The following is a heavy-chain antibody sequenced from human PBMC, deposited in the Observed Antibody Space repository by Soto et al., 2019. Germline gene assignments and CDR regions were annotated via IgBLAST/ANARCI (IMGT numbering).Heavy chain of an antibody. J-gene: IGHJ5*02. CDR1: GGSFSGYD. V-gene: IGHV4-34*01. Sequence: SETLSLTSAVSGGSFSGYDWSWIRQPPGKGLEWIGEINHSGSTNYNPSLKSRVTISVDTSKNQFSLKLSSVTAADTAVYYCARSVPYYDILTGYYRRSNWFDPWGQGTLVTVSS. D-gene: IGHD3-9*01. CDR3: ARSVPYYDILTGYYRRSNWFDP. CDR2: INHSGST.